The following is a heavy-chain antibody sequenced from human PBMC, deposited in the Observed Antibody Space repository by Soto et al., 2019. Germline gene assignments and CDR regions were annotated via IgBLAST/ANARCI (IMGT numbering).Heavy chain of an antibody. CDR2: INHSGST. J-gene: IGHJ4*02. CDR3: ARGVQGYSRRYGY. CDR1: GGSFSGYY. D-gene: IGHD5-18*01. V-gene: IGHV4-34*01. Sequence: QVQLQQWGAGLLKPSETLSLTCAVYGGSFSGYYWSWIRQPPGKGLEWIGEINHSGSTNYNPSLKSRVTISVDTSKNQFSLKLSSVTAADTAVHYCARGVQGYSRRYGYWGQGTLVTVSS.